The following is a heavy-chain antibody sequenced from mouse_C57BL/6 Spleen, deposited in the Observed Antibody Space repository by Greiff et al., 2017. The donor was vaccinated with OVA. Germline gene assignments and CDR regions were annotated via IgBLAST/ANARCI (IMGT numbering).Heavy chain of an antibody. D-gene: IGHD1-1*01. V-gene: IGHV6-3*01. J-gene: IGHJ1*03. Sequence: EVKLMESGGGLVQPGGSMKLSCVASGFTFSNYWMNWVRQSPEKGLEWVAQIRLKSDNYATHYAESVKGRFTISRDDSKSSVYLQMNNLRAEDTGIYSCTGRYYGSHWYFDVWGTGTTVTVSS. CDR2: IRLKSDNYAT. CDR3: TGRYYGSHWYFDV. CDR1: GFTFSNYW.